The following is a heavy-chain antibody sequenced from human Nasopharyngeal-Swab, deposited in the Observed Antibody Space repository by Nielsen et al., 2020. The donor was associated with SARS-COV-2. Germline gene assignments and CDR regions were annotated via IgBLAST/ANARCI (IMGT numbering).Heavy chain of an antibody. CDR3: ARDRGYSYGSSGWSYYFDY. V-gene: IGHV3-21*01. J-gene: IGHJ4*02. D-gene: IGHD5-18*01. CDR2: ISSSSSYI. Sequence: GSLRLSCAASGFTFSSYSMNWVRQAPGKGLEWVSSISSSSSYIYYADSVKGRFTISRDNAKNSLYLQMNSLRAEDTAVYYCARDRGYSYGSSGWSYYFDYWGQGTLVTVSS. CDR1: GFTFSSYS.